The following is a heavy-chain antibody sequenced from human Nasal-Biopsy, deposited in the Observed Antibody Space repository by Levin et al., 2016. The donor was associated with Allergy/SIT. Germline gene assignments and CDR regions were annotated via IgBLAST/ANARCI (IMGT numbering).Heavy chain of an antibody. CDR1: GGSISSNN. J-gene: IGHJ3*02. CDR3: AKERDSGGWDDAFDI. V-gene: IGHV3-23*01. Sequence: ETLSLTCAVSGGSISSNNWWTWVRQAPGKGLEWVSTLRDNGGRTYYADSVKGRFTISWDNSRDTLHLQMNSLRADDTAVYYCAKERDSGGWDDAFDIWGQGTMVTVSS. D-gene: IGHD6-19*01. CDR2: LRDNGGRT.